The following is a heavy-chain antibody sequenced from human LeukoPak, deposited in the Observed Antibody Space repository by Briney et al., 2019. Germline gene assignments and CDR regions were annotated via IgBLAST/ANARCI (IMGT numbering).Heavy chain of an antibody. V-gene: IGHV1-2*02. Sequence: VSVKVSCKASGYTFTGYYMHWVRQAPGQGLEWMGWINPNSGGTNYAQKFQGRVTMTRDTSISTAYMELSRLRSDDTAVYYCAREVVPDYYFDYWGQGTLVTVSS. CDR3: AREVVPDYYFDY. J-gene: IGHJ4*02. CDR1: GYTFTGYY. D-gene: IGHD2-2*01. CDR2: INPNSGGT.